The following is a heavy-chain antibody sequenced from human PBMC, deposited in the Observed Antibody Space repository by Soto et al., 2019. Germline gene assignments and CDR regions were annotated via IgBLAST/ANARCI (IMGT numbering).Heavy chain of an antibody. CDR2: TYYRSKWYN. D-gene: IGHD3-22*01. V-gene: IGHV6-1*01. CDR1: GDSVSSNSAA. J-gene: IGHJ4*02. Sequence: SQTLSLTCAISGDSVSSNSAAWNWIRQSPSRGLEWLGRTYYRSKWYNDYAVSVKSRIAINPDTSKNQFSLQLNSVTPEDTAVYYCARDRYYYDSSGSRFDYWGQGTLVTVSS. CDR3: ARDRYYYDSSGSRFDY.